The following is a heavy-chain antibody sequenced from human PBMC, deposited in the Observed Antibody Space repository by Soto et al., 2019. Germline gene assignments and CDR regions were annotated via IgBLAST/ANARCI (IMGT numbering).Heavy chain of an antibody. CDR2: ISAYNGNT. CDR3: ARAPGIAAADDYFDY. V-gene: IGHV1-18*01. D-gene: IGHD6-13*01. CDR1: GYTFTGYG. Sequence: ASVKVSCKASGYTFTGYGISWVRQAPGQGLEWMGWISAYNGNTNYAQKLQGRVTMTTDTSTSTAYMELRSLRSDDTAVYYCARAPGIAAADDYFDYWGQGTLVTVSS. J-gene: IGHJ4*02.